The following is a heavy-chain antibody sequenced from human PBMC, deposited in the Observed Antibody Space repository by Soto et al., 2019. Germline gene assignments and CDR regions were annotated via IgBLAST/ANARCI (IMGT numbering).Heavy chain of an antibody. CDR2: IYYSGST. J-gene: IGHJ3*02. CDR1: GGSISSGGYY. V-gene: IGHV4-31*03. D-gene: IGHD3-22*01. CDR3: ARGNAYYYDSSGYPGSDAFDI. Sequence: SETLSLTCTVSGGSISSGGYYWGWIRQHPGKGLEWIGYIYYSGSTYYNPSLKSRVTISVDTSKNQFSLKLSSVTAADTAVYYCARGNAYYYDSSGYPGSDAFDIWGQGTMVTVSS.